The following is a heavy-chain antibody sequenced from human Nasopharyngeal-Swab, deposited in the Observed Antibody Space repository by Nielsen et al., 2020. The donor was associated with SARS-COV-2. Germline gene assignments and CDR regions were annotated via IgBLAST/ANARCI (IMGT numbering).Heavy chain of an antibody. CDR1: GGSISSYY. CDR3: ARDGRSSWYFDV. Sequence: SETLSLTCTVSGGSISSYYWSWIRQPPGKGLEWIGYIYYSGSTNYNPSLKSRVTISVDTSKNQFSLKLSSVTAADTAIYYCARDGRSSWYFDVWGRGTLVTVSS. CDR2: IYYSGST. V-gene: IGHV4-59*01. J-gene: IGHJ2*01.